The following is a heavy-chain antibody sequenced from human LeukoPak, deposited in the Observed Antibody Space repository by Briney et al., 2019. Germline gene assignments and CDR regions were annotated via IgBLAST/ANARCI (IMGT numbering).Heavy chain of an antibody. V-gene: IGHV3-23*01. CDR1: GFTFSRSS. CDR3: AKLKSALMVVGA. CDR2: MSGAGDIA. D-gene: IGHD3-22*01. Sequence: GGSLRLSCAASGFTFSRSSLSWVRQAPGQGLEWVSSMSGAGDIAHYAESVRGRFTISRDNSRNTLYLQMNSLRADDTAVYYCAKLKSALMVVGAWGQGIRVAVSS. J-gene: IGHJ5*02.